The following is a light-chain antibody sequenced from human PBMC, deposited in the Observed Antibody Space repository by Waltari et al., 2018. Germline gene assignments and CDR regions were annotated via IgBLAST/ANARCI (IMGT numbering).Light chain of an antibody. Sequence: SQELPHPPPVPVPPGQTARSPSPGDPLPRQYTYWYQQKPGQAPVLVISQDSERPSGIPERFSGSSSGTTVTLTISGVQAEDEADYYCQSADSSISYVVFGGGTKLTVL. CDR2: QDS. CDR1: PLPRQY. CDR3: QSADSSISYVV. J-gene: IGLJ2*01. V-gene: IGLV3-25*03.